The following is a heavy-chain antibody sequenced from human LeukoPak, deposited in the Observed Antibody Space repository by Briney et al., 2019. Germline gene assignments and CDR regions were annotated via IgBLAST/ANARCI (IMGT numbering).Heavy chain of an antibody. CDR3: ARGRTLNYYYMDV. CDR1: GLTFSSYW. J-gene: IGHJ6*03. CDR2: IKQDGSEK. V-gene: IGHV3-7*04. Sequence: GGPLSLSCAASGLTFSSYWMSGVRQAPGKGLEWVANIKQDGSEKYYVDSVKGRFTISRDNAKHSLYLQMNSLRAEDTAVYYCARGRTLNYYYMDVWGKGTTVTVSS.